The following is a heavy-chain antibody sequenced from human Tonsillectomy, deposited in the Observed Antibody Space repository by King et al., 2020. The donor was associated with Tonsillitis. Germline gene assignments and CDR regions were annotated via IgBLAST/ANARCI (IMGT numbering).Heavy chain of an antibody. D-gene: IGHD2-15*01. CDR2: IIPMFGTT. CDR1: GGTFSSYA. V-gene: IGHV1-69*01. Sequence: QLVQSGAEVKKPGSSVNVSCKTSGGTFSSYALSWVRQAPGQGLEWMGGIIPMFGTTNYAQRFQGRVTITADESTTTAYMELSSLRFEDTAVYYCAIGQVCRTINLFLYFWGHGTLVNGS. CDR3: AIGQVCRTINLFLYF. J-gene: IGHJ4*01.